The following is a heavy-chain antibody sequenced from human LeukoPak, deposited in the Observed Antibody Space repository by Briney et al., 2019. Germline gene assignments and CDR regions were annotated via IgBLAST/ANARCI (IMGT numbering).Heavy chain of an antibody. Sequence: ASVKVSCKASGYTFTGHYMHWVRQAPGQGLEWMGWINPNSGGTNYAQKFQGRVTMTRDTSISTAYMDLSRLRSDDTAVYYCAREGSSSWYGGWFDPRGQGTLVTVSS. V-gene: IGHV1-2*02. CDR1: GYTFTGHY. J-gene: IGHJ5*02. CDR2: INPNSGGT. CDR3: AREGSSSWYGGWFDP. D-gene: IGHD6-13*01.